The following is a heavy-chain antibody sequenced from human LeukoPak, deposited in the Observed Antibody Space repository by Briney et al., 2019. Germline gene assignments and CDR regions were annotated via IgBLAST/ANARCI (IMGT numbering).Heavy chain of an antibody. J-gene: IGHJ4*02. D-gene: IGHD1-26*01. CDR2: INHSGST. Sequence: PSETLSLTCAVYGGSFSGYYWSWIRQPPGKGLEWIGEINHSGSTNYNPSLKSRVTISVDTSKNQFSLKLSSVTAADTAVYYCARDSASRSYARSGRDRRIDYWGQGTLVTVSS. CDR3: ARDSASRSYARSGRDRRIDY. V-gene: IGHV4-34*01. CDR1: GGSFSGYY.